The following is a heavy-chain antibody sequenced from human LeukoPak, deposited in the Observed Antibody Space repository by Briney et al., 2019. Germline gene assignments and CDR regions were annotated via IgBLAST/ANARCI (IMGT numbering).Heavy chain of an antibody. J-gene: IGHJ6*03. Sequence: GGSLRLSCAASGFTFSSYSMNWVRQGPGKGLEWVSSITGNSNYIYYADSVKGRFTISRDNAKNSLFLQMNSLRAEDTAVYYCARDVTMVPLYYYYYMDVWGKGTTVTVSS. CDR2: ITGNSNYI. D-gene: IGHD3-10*01. CDR1: GFTFSSYS. V-gene: IGHV3-21*01. CDR3: ARDVTMVPLYYYYYMDV.